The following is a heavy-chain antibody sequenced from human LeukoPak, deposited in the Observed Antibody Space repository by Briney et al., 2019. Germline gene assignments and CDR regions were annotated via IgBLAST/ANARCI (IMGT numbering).Heavy chain of an antibody. V-gene: IGHV4-39*01. J-gene: IGHJ4*02. Sequence: PSETLSLTCSVSGGSISTPGYYWGWIRQPPGKGLDCIGSIYSSGSTYYNPSLTSRATISVDTSKNQFSLKLNFVTAADTAVYHCAKLRGYSYGYIDYWGRGTLVTVAS. CDR1: GGSISTPGYY. CDR3: AKLRGYSYGYIDY. D-gene: IGHD5-18*01. CDR2: IYSSGST.